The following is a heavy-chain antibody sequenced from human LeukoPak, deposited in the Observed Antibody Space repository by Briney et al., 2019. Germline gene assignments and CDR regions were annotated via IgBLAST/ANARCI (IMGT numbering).Heavy chain of an antibody. CDR1: GFTFSSYA. J-gene: IGHJ6*03. D-gene: IGHD2-2*01. Sequence: GGSLILSCAASGFTFSSYAMSWVRQAPGKGLEWVSAISGSGGSTYYADSVKGRFTISRDNSKNTLYLQMNSLRAEDTAVYYCAKKKRFYCSSTSCPPYYYMDVWGKGTTVTVSS. CDR3: AKKKRFYCSSTSCPPYYYMDV. CDR2: ISGSGGST. V-gene: IGHV3-23*01.